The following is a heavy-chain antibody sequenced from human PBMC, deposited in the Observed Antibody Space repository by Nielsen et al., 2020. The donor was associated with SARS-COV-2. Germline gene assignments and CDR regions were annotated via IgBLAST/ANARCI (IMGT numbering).Heavy chain of an antibody. J-gene: IGHJ6*02. D-gene: IGHD3-22*01. Sequence: GGSLRLSCAASGFTFDDYAMHWVRQAPGKGLEWVSGISWNSGSIGYADSVKGRFTISRDNAKNSLYLQMNSLGAEDTALYYCAKSSRGGYLSGYYYYGMDVWGQGTTVTVSS. V-gene: IGHV3-9*01. CDR2: ISWNSGSI. CDR3: AKSSRGGYLSGYYYYGMDV. CDR1: GFTFDDYA.